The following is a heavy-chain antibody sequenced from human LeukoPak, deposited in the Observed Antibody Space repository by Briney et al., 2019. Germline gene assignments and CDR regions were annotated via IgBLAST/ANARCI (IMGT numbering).Heavy chain of an antibody. J-gene: IGHJ4*02. D-gene: IGHD1-26*01. V-gene: IGHV1-69*05. Sequence: SVNLSFKASGGSFSSYAISWVRLAPGQGLEWMGGIIPIFGTTNYAQKFQGRVTITTDESTSTPYMELRSMRSEDTAVYYCARAEPIPGYSGSYGSFDYWGQGTLVTVSS. CDR2: IIPIFGTT. CDR3: ARAEPIPGYSGSYGSFDY. CDR1: GGSFSSYA.